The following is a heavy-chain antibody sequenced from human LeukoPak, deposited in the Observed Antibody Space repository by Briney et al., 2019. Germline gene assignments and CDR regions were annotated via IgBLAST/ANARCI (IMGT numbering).Heavy chain of an antibody. Sequence: SETLSLTCGVSGGSISNTNWWTWVRQPPGKGLEWIGEVNLQGSTNYNPSLNGRVTMSLDKSRNQLSLKLTSVTAADTAIYYCSRESGAFCPFGYWGQGTLVIVPP. J-gene: IGHJ4*02. CDR3: SRESGAFCPFGY. CDR2: VNLQGST. CDR1: GGSISNTNW. V-gene: IGHV4-4*02. D-gene: IGHD1-26*01.